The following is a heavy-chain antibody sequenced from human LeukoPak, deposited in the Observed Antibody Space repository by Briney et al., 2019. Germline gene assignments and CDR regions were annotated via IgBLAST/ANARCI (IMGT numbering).Heavy chain of an antibody. CDR1: GGTFSSYA. Sequence: VASVKVSCKASGGTFSSYAISWVRQAPGQGLEWMGGIIPIFGTANYAQKFQGRVTITADESTSTAYMELSSLRSEDTAVYYCARDFTAMAEGGHFDYWGQGTLVTVSS. CDR2: IIPIFGTA. V-gene: IGHV1-69*13. D-gene: IGHD5-18*01. CDR3: ARDFTAMAEGGHFDY. J-gene: IGHJ4*02.